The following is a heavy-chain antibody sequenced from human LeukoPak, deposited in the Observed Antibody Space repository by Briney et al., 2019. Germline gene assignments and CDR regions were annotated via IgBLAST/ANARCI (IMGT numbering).Heavy chain of an antibody. Sequence: ASVKVSCKASGYTFTIYAMHWVRQAPGQRLEWMGWINAGNGNTKYSQKFQGRVTITRDTSASTTYMELSSLRSEDTAVYYCATISSSWYLTGGYHYFDYWGQGTLVTVSS. V-gene: IGHV1-3*01. CDR2: INAGNGNT. CDR1: GYTFTIYA. CDR3: ATISSSWYLTGGYHYFDY. J-gene: IGHJ4*02. D-gene: IGHD6-13*01.